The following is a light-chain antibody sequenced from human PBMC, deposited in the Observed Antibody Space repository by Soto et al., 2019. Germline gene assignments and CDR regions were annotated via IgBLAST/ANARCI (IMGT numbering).Light chain of an antibody. J-gene: IGLJ2*01. CDR1: SSDVGGYNY. CDR3: SSDTSSRTLR. Sequence: QSALTQPASVSGSPGQSITISCTGTSSDVGGYNYVSWYQQHPCKAPKLMIYDVSNRPSGVSNRFYGSKSGNTASLTISGLQADEEADYYCSSDTSSRTLRFGGGTKLTVL. CDR2: DVS. V-gene: IGLV2-14*01.